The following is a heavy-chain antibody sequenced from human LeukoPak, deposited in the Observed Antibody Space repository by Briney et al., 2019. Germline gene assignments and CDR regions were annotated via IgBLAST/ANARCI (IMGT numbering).Heavy chain of an antibody. CDR1: GYSFTTYW. Sequence: PGESLKISCRASGYSFTTYWIGWVRQTPGKGLEWMGIIYPGDSDTKYSPSFQGQVTISADKSISTAYLQWNSLKASDTAVYYCARLTTVTTGRQYFQHWGQGTLVTVSS. CDR3: ARLTTVTTGRQYFQH. D-gene: IGHD4-17*01. V-gene: IGHV5-51*01. CDR2: IYPGDSDT. J-gene: IGHJ1*01.